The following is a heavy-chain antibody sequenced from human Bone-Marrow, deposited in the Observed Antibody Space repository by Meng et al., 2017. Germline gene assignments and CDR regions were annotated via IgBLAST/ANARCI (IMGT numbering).Heavy chain of an antibody. V-gene: IGHV4-4*02. J-gene: IGHJ2*01. CDR3: ARVRVEYWYFDL. Sequence: QELGPGLVEPSVTLSLTVAVSGAAISSSNWWSWVRQPPGKGLVWSGEIYRSGSTNYNPSLKSRVTISVDKSKNQFSLKLSSVTAADTAVYYCARVRVEYWYFDLWGRGTLVTVSS. CDR1: GAAISSSNW. CDR2: IYRSGST.